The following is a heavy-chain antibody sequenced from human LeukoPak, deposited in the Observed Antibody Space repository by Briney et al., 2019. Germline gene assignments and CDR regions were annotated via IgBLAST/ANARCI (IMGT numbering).Heavy chain of an antibody. Sequence: SETLSLTCTLSGGSLSSYYWSWIRQPAGKGLEYIGRLNTGGSTNYNPPLKGRVTMSLDTSKNEFSLKMNSVTAADTAVYYCASTGDGYTAGTLYWGQGTLVTVSS. CDR2: LNTGGST. V-gene: IGHV4-4*07. D-gene: IGHD5-24*01. CDR3: ASTGDGYTAGTLY. CDR1: GGSLSSYY. J-gene: IGHJ4*02.